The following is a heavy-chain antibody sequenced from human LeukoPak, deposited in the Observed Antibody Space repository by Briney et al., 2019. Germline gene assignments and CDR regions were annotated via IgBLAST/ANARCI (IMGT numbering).Heavy chain of an antibody. CDR2: ITLSGGNT. CDR1: GFTFSSYD. V-gene: IGHV3-23*01. D-gene: IGHD2-2*01. CDR3: AKRGNPAVGHHYLDV. Sequence: GGTLRLSCAASGFTFSSYDMSWVRQAPGKGLEWVSSITLSGGNTFYADSVMGRFTVSRDNSKNTLYLQMNSLSAEDTAVYYCAKRGNPAVGHHYLDVWGKGTTVSVSS. J-gene: IGHJ6*03.